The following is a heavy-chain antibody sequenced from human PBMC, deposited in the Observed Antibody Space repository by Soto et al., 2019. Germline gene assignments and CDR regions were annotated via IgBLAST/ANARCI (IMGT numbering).Heavy chain of an antibody. Sequence: QVQLQESGPGLVKPSQTLSLTCTVSGVSISSGGYYWSWIRQHPGKGMQWIGNIYYSGSTNYNPSLESRIIISLDTSKNQVSLKLSSVTAADTAVYFCARYRISGSWSKFDYWGQGTLVTVSS. V-gene: IGHV4-31*03. CDR3: ARYRISGSWSKFDY. D-gene: IGHD6-13*01. CDR1: GVSISSGGYY. J-gene: IGHJ4*02. CDR2: IYYSGST.